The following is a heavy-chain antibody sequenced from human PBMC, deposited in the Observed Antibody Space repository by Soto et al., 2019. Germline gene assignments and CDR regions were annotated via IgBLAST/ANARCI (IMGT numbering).Heavy chain of an antibody. CDR1: GGSVSSGSYY. J-gene: IGHJ3*02. Sequence: QVQLQQWGAGLLKPSETLSLTCAVYGGSVSSGSYYWSWIRQPPGKGLDWIGEMSHSGGTHFNPSLKSRVTISVDTSKNQSSLKMSSVTAANTALYYCARVERGTATTVVDAFDIWGPGTMVTVSS. CDR2: MSHSGGT. CDR3: ARVERGTATTVVDAFDI. V-gene: IGHV4-34*01. D-gene: IGHD1-1*01.